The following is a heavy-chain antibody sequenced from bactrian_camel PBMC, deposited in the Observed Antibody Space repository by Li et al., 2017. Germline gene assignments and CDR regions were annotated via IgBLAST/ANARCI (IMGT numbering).Heavy chain of an antibody. V-gene: IGHV3S66*01. J-gene: IGHJ4*01. CDR2: IASGGLIT. CDR3: AADLDNEYYCTSWASDYTV. CDR1: GHTHGELC. D-gene: IGHD3*01. Sequence: DVQLVESGGGSVQAGESLRLSCVVSGHTHGELCMGWFRQAPGKEREGVAAIASGGLITYYGGDSMKGRFTLSQEIAKKEMYLQMNNLKPEDTAKYYCAADLDNEYYCTSWASDYTVWGQGTQVTVS.